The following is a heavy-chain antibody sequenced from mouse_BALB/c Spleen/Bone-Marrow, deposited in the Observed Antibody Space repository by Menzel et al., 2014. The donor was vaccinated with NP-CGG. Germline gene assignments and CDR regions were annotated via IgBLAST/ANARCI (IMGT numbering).Heavy chain of an antibody. V-gene: IGHV1-14*01. CDR3: ARGMIGPYYTMDY. CDR2: INPYNDNT. CDR1: GYTFTTYV. Sequence: VQLQQSGPELVKPGASVKMSCKASGYTFTTYVVHWVKQKPGQGLEWIGYINPYNDNTKYNEKFKGKATLTSDKSSSTAFMDLSRLTSEASAFYYCARGMIGPYYTMDYWGQGTSVIVSS. D-gene: IGHD2-4*01. J-gene: IGHJ4*01.